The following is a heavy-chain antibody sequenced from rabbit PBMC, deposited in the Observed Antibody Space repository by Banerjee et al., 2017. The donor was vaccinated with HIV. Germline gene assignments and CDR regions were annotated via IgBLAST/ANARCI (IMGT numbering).Heavy chain of an antibody. J-gene: IGHJ4*01. Sequence: QQQLEESGGDLVKPGGTLTLTCKASGFSLSSYVMSWVRQAPGKGLEWIGYINTGSGNTAYASWAKGRFTISKTSSTTVTLQMTSLTAADTATYFCARDLAGVIGWNFNLWGQGTLVTVS. CDR3: ARDLAGVIGWNFNL. CDR1: GFSLSSYV. D-gene: IGHD4-1*01. CDR2: INTGSGNT. V-gene: IGHV1S45*01.